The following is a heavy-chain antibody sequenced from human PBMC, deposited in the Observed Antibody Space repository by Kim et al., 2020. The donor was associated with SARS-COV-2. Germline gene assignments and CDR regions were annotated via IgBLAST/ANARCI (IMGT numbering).Heavy chain of an antibody. J-gene: IGHJ6*02. D-gene: IGHD5-18*01. Sequence: GGSLRLSCVASGFTFDTYAMSWVRQAPGKGLEWVSVISGGAVNKFYADSVRGRFTISRDNSKNMPYFQMNSLRDEDTALYYCAKMMIMDGYNYFYYYSMDVWGQGTTVTVSS. CDR1: GFTFDTYA. V-gene: IGHV3-23*01. CDR2: ISGGAVNK. CDR3: AKMMIMDGYNYFYYYSMDV.